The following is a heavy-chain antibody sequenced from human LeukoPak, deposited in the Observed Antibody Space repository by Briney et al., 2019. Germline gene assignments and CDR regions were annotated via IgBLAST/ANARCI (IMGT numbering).Heavy chain of an antibody. CDR3: AKDIILGSGSPNWFDY. Sequence: GRSLRLSCAASGFTFDVYAMHWVRQAPGKGLEWVSGISWNSGSIGYADSVKGRFTISRDNAKNSLYLQMNSLRAEDTALYYCAKDIILGSGSPNWFDYWGQGTLVTVSS. J-gene: IGHJ4*02. CDR2: ISWNSGSI. D-gene: IGHD3-10*01. CDR1: GFTFDVYA. V-gene: IGHV3-9*01.